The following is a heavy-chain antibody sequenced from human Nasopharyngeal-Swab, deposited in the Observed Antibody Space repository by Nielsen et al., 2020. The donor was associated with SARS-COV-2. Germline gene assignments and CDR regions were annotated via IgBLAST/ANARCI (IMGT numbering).Heavy chain of an antibody. CDR3: ARRLVWFGEAHYYYYGMDV. CDR1: GFSFRSYW. J-gene: IGHJ6*02. Sequence: GESLKISCAASGFSFRSYWMHWVRQAPGKGLVWVSCINSDGTTTRYADSVKGRFTVSRDNAKNTLYLEMNSLRADGTAVYYCARRLVWFGEAHYYYYGMDVWGQGTTVTVSS. V-gene: IGHV3-74*01. CDR2: INSDGTTT. D-gene: IGHD3-10*01.